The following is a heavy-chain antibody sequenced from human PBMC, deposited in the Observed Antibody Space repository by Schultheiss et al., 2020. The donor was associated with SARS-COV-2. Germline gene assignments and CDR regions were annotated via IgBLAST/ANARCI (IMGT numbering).Heavy chain of an antibody. D-gene: IGHD1-26*01. V-gene: IGHV5-10-1*01. CDR3: ARQYGGYLAALNV. CDR2: IDPTQSNT. J-gene: IGHJ3*01. CDR1: GYSFTSYW. Sequence: GESLKISCKGSGYSFTSYWIGWVRQMPGKGLEWMGRIDPTQSNTNYSPSFQGHVSISVDKYITTAYLQWSSLKASDTAMYYCARQYGGYLAALNVWGQGTMVTVSS.